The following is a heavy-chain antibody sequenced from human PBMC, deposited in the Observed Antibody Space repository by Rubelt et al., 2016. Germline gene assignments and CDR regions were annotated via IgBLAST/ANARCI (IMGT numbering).Heavy chain of an antibody. Sequence: QVQLQQWGAGLLKPSETLSLTCAVYGGSFSGYYWCWIRQPPGKGLEWIGEINHSGSTNYNPSPKSRVTISVDTSKNQFFLKRSSVTAADTVVYYWSRYTALVTGCLFHWGQGTLVTVSS. CDR3: SRYTALVTGCLFH. CDR1: GGSFSGYY. CDR2: INHSGST. J-gene: IGHJ4*02. V-gene: IGHV4-34*01. D-gene: IGHD5-18*01.